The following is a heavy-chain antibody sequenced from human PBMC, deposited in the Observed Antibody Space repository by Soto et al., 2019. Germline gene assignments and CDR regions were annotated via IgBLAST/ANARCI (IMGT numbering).Heavy chain of an antibody. CDR3: ARTVGRKQTNNWFDP. CDR2: IYYSGST. J-gene: IGHJ5*02. D-gene: IGHD1-26*01. V-gene: IGHV4-31*03. Sequence: SETLSLTCTVSGGSISRAGYYWSWIRQHPGKGLEWIGYIYYSGSTYYNPSLKSRVTISVDTSKNQFSLKLSSVTAADTAVYYCARTVGRKQTNNWFDPWGQGTLVTVSS. CDR1: GGSISRAGYY.